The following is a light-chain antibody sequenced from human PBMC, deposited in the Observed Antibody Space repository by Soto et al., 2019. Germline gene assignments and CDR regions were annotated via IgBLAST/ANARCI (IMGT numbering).Light chain of an antibody. CDR1: RSVSSTY. J-gene: IGKJ3*01. CDR2: GAS. V-gene: IGKV3-20*01. CDR3: QHYGSSSFT. Sequence: DIVLSQSPGTLSLSPGERVTLSCRASRSVSSTYLAWYQQKPGQAPRLLIYGASSRAAGIPDRFSGSGSGTDFTLTINILEPEDVAVYYCQHYGSSSFTFGPGTKVDIK.